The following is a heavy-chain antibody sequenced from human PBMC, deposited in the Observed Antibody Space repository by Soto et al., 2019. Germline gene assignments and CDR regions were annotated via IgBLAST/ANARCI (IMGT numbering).Heavy chain of an antibody. CDR2: INHSGST. CDR1: GGSFSGYY. V-gene: IGHV4-34*01. D-gene: IGHD3-10*01. CDR3: AGISGSYFRHYGMDV. Sequence: SETLSLTCAVYGGSFSGYYWSWIRQPPGKGLEWIGEINHSGSTNYNPSLKSRVTISVDTSKNQFSLKLSSATAADTAVYYCAGISGSYFRHYGMDVWGQGTTVTVSS. J-gene: IGHJ6*02.